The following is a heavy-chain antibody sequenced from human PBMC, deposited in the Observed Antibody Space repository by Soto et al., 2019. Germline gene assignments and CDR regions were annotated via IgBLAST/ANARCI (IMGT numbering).Heavy chain of an antibody. CDR2: VADSGKS. D-gene: IGHD4-4*01. Sequence: PSETLSLTCTISGGSTSYYYWSWVRQPPGKGLEWIGNVADSGKSSYSPSLRSRLTISVDTSNTRFSLTLSSVTAADTAVYYCARHDRNDYIGGFGYWGQGTLVTVSS. CDR3: ARHDRNDYIGGFGY. CDR1: GGSTSYYY. J-gene: IGHJ4*01. V-gene: IGHV4-59*08.